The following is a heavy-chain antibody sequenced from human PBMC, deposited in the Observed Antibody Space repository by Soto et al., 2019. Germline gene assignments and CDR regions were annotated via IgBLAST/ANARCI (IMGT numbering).Heavy chain of an antibody. CDR2: MNTNNGYT. D-gene: IGHD6-13*01. CDR3: AREWSAAGNYYGMDV. V-gene: IGHV1-8*01. Sequence: QVQLVQSGAEVKKPGASVKVSCMTSGYTFTSYDINWVRQASGQGLEWVGWMNTNNGYTAYAPKFQGRVTVTRNTSRRTGYMELSSLRSEDTAVYYCAREWSAAGNYYGMDVWGQGTTVTVSS. J-gene: IGHJ6*02. CDR1: GYTFTSYD.